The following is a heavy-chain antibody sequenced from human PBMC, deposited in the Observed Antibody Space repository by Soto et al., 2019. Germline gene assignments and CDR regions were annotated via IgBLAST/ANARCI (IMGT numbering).Heavy chain of an antibody. CDR3: ARDGGYSGYDYVRWFDP. V-gene: IGHV3-21*01. J-gene: IGHJ5*02. Sequence: GGSLSLSCAASGFTFDNYAMSWVRQAPGKGLEWVSSISSSSSYIYYADSVKGRFTISRDNAKNSLYLQMNSLRAEDTAVYYCARDGGYSGYDYVRWFDPWGQGTLVTVSS. CDR2: ISSSSSYI. CDR1: GFTFDNYA. D-gene: IGHD5-12*01.